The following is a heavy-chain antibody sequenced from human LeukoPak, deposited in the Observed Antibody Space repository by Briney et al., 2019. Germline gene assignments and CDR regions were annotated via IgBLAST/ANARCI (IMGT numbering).Heavy chain of an antibody. D-gene: IGHD3-10*01. CDR1: GFTFSSYA. CDR2: ILYDGSNK. V-gene: IGHV3-30-3*01. Sequence: PGGTLRLSCAASGFTFSSYAMHWVRQAPGKGLEWVAVILYDGSNKYYADSVKGRFTISRDNSKNTLYLQMNSLKTEDTAVYYCTRANVLLWFGESVPDAFDIWGQGTMVTVSS. J-gene: IGHJ3*02. CDR3: TRANVLLWFGESVPDAFDI.